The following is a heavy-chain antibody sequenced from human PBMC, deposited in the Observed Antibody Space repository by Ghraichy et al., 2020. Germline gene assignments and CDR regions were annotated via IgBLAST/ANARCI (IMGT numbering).Heavy chain of an antibody. CDR3: VREAIVVNEGDWFDP. V-gene: IGHV6-1*01. CDR2: TYYRSTWYN. Sequence: SQTLSLTCAISGDSVSSNSAAWNWIRQSPSRGLEWLGRTYYRSTWYNDYAVSVKSRITINPDTSKNHFSLQLNSVTPEDTAVYYCVREAIVVNEGDWFDPWGQGTLVTVSS. J-gene: IGHJ5*02. CDR1: GDSVSSNSAA. D-gene: IGHD3-22*01.